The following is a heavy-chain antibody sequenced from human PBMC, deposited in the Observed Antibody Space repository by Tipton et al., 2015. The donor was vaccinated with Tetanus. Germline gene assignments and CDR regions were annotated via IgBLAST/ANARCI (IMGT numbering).Heavy chain of an antibody. CDR1: GDSISSGDFY. J-gene: IGHJ5*02. V-gene: IGHV4-30-4*08. D-gene: IGHD2-8*02. CDR3: ARATSTVPAYNWFDP. CDR2: IYLTGTT. Sequence: TLSLTCTVSGDSISSGDFYWSWIRQHPGKGLEWIGYIYLTGTTYYNPSLESRLTISIDRSKNQLSLKLTSVTAADTAVYYCARATSTVPAYNWFDPWGQGTLVTFS.